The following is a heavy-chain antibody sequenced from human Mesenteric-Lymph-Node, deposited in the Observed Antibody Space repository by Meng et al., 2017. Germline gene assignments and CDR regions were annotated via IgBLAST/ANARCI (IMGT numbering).Heavy chain of an antibody. Sequence: QVQLVQSGPEVKKPGASLKVSCQASGYTFTDFGISWVRQAPGQGLEWMGWISAYNGNRDYAQKFQGRVTMTTDTSTSTTYLELRNLGSDDTAVFYCTRDLGGVPGSFFDFWGQGTLVTVSS. CDR1: GYTFTDFG. CDR3: TRDLGGVPGSFFDF. D-gene: IGHD6-19*01. V-gene: IGHV1-18*01. CDR2: ISAYNGNR. J-gene: IGHJ4*02.